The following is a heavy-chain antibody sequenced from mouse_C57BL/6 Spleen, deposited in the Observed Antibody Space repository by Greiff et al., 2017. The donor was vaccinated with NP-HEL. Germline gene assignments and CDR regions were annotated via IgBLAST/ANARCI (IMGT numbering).Heavy chain of an antibody. V-gene: IGHV1-18*01. J-gene: IGHJ1*03. CDR1: GYTFTDYN. CDR2: INPNNGGT. Sequence: VQLQQSGPELVKPGASVKIPCKASGYTFTDYNMDWVKQSHGKSLEWIGDINPNNGGTIYNQKFKGKATLTVEQSASTAYMELRSLTSEATAVYYCARRYYYGSSYAWYFDVWGTGTTVTVSS. D-gene: IGHD1-1*01. CDR3: ARRYYYGSSYAWYFDV.